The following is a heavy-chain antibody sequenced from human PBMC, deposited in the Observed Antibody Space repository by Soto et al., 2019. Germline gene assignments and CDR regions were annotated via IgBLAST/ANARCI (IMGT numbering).Heavy chain of an antibody. CDR3: AAGIAAAGSKIRRGEVGY. D-gene: IGHD6-13*01. CDR2: IYSGGST. V-gene: IGHV3-53*02. Sequence: EVQLVETGGGLIQPGGSLRLSCAASGFTVSSNYMSWVRQAPGKGLEWVSVIYSGGSTYYADSVKGRFTISRDNSKNTLYLKMNSLRAEDTAVYYCAAGIAAAGSKIRRGEVGYWGQGTLVTVSS. CDR1: GFTVSSNY. J-gene: IGHJ4*02.